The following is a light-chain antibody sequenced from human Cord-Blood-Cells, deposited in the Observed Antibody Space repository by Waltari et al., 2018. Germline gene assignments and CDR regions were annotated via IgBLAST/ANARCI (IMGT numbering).Light chain of an antibody. CDR1: QSLLHSDRKTY. CDR3: IRRIPLPLN. Sequence: DIVMTQTPLSLSVTPGQPASISCKSSQSLLHSDRKTYLYSYLQKTAQSPQLLIYEVCNRLSGVPDRFSEGGAVTDNTLQNSRVEGEVVVVDYFIRRIPLPLNFGRGTK. CDR2: EVC. J-gene: IGKJ4*01. V-gene: IGKV2D-29*02.